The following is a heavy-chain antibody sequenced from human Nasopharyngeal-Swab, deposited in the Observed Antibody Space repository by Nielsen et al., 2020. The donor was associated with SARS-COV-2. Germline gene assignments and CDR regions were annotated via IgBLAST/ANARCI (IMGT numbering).Heavy chain of an antibody. J-gene: IGHJ6*02. Sequence: WIRQPPGKGREWVSSISSSSSYIYYADSVKGRFTISRDNAKNSLYLQMSSLRAEDTAVYYCARGQTYYDFWSGYSYYYYYGMDVWGQGTTVTVSS. CDR3: ARGQTYYDFWSGYSYYYYYGMDV. CDR2: ISSSSSYI. V-gene: IGHV3-21*01. D-gene: IGHD3-3*01.